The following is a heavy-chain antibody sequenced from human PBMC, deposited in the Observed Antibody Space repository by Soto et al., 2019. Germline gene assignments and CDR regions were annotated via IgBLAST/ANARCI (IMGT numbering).Heavy chain of an antibody. V-gene: IGHV4-39*01. CDR1: GGSISSSSYY. Sequence: SETLSLTCTVSGGSISSSSYYWGWIRKPPGKGLEWIGSIYYSGSTYYNPSLKSRVTISVDTSKNQFSLKLSSVTAADTAVHYCARHKAWAAAGTLIDYWGQGTLVTVSS. CDR3: ARHKAWAAAGTLIDY. CDR2: IYYSGST. J-gene: IGHJ4*02. D-gene: IGHD6-13*01.